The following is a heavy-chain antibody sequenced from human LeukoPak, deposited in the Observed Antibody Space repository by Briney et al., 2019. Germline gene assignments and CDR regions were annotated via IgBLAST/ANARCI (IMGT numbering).Heavy chain of an antibody. J-gene: IGHJ3*02. CDR2: ISGSVVSR. V-gene: IGHV3-23*01. CDR1: GFTFSSYA. CDR3: AKSTDCGDYHDAFDI. Sequence: GGSLRLSCAASGFTFSSYAMSWVRQAPGKGLEWVSAISGSVVSRYYADSVKGRFTISRDNSKSTMYLQMNSLRAEDTAVYYCAKSTDCGDYHDAFDIWGQGTMVTVSS. D-gene: IGHD4-17*01.